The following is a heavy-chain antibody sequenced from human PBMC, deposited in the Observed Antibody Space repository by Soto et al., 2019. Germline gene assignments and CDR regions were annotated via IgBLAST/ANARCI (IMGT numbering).Heavy chain of an antibody. CDR1: GFTFSSYA. D-gene: IGHD5-12*01. CDR2: ISGSGGST. J-gene: IGHJ3*02. CDR3: AKVEKSKWLGKEGAFDI. Sequence: GGSLRLSCAASGFTFSSYAMSWVRQAPGKGLEWVSAISGSGGSTYYADSVKGRFTISRDNSKNTLYLQMNSLRAEDTAVYYCAKVEKSKWLGKEGAFDIWGQGTMVTVSS. V-gene: IGHV3-23*01.